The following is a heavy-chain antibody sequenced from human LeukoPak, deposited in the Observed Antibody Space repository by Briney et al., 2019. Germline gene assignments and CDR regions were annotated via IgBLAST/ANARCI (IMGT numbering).Heavy chain of an antibody. CDR3: ARGRRGYCSGGSCYPGNDY. Sequence: TSETLSLTCTVSGGSISSYYWSWIRQPAGKGLEWIGRIYTSGSTNYNPSLKSRVTMSVDTSKNQFSLKLSFVTAADTAVYYCARGRRGYCSGGSCYPGNDYWGQGTLVTVSS. D-gene: IGHD2-15*01. V-gene: IGHV4-4*07. CDR2: IYTSGST. CDR1: GGSISSYY. J-gene: IGHJ4*02.